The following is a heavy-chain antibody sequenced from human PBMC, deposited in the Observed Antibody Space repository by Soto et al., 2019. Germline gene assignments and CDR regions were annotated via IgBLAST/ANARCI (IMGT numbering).Heavy chain of an antibody. CDR2: ISGSGGST. V-gene: IGHV3-23*01. CDR3: AKDHGGVVAATTCFDY. Sequence: EVQLLESGGGLVQPGGSLRLSCAASGFTFSSYAMSWVRQAPGKGLEWVSAISGSGGSTYYADSVKGRFTISRDKSKNTLYLQMNSLRAEDTAVYYCAKDHGGVVAATTCFDYWGQGTMVTVSS. CDR1: GFTFSSYA. J-gene: IGHJ4*02. D-gene: IGHD2-15*01.